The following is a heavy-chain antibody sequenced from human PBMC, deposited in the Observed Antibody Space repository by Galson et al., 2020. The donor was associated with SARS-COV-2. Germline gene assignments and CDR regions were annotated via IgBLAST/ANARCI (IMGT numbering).Heavy chain of an antibody. D-gene: IGHD3-10*01. CDR1: GYSISSDYY. CDR2: IYHSGST. Sequence: SETLSLTCTVSGYSISSDYYCGWLRPPPGKGLEWIGSIYHSGSTYYNPSIKSRVTISVDTSKNQFSLKMSSVTAEDTAVYYCARDQKSPYDYGSGIDPGGQGGLVTVSS. J-gene: IGHJ5*02. V-gene: IGHV4-38-2*02. CDR3: ARDQKSPYDYGSGIDP.